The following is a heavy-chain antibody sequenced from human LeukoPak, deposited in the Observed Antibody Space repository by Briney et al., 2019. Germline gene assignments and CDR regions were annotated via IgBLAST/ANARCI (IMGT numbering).Heavy chain of an antibody. V-gene: IGHV3-49*04. Sequence: GGSLRLSCIASGFTFGDYAMSWVRQAPGKGLEWVGFIRSKAYGGTTEYAASVKGRFTISRDDSKSIAYLQMNSLKTEDTAVYYCTNLNGYGDYFDYWGQGTLVTVSS. CDR3: TNLNGYGDYFDY. J-gene: IGHJ4*02. CDR1: GFTFGDYA. D-gene: IGHD4-17*01. CDR2: IRSKAYGGTT.